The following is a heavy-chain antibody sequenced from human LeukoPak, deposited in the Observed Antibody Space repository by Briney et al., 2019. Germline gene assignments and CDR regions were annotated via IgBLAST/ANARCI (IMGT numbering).Heavy chain of an antibody. CDR1: GYTFTSFY. Sequence: ASVKVSCKASGYTFTSFYIHWVPDAPGQGLEWRGIITPSGGSTSYAQKFQGRVTMTRDTSTSTVYMELRSLRFEDTAVYSCERPDYGEGEAFDYWGQGTLVTVSS. CDR3: ERPDYGEGEAFDY. D-gene: IGHD4-17*01. J-gene: IGHJ4*02. CDR2: ITPSGGST. V-gene: IGHV1-46*01.